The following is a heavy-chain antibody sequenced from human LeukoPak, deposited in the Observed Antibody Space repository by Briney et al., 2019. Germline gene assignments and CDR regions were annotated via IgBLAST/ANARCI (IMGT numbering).Heavy chain of an antibody. Sequence: SETLSLTCAVYGGSFSGYYWSWIRQPPGKGLEWIGEINHSGSTNYNPSLKSRVTISVDTSKNQFSLKLSSVTAADTAVYYCARGHPYYYDSSGYIDYWGQGTLVTVSS. CDR3: ARGHPYYYDSSGYIDY. J-gene: IGHJ4*02. CDR2: INHSGST. D-gene: IGHD3-22*01. V-gene: IGHV4-34*01. CDR1: GGSFSGYY.